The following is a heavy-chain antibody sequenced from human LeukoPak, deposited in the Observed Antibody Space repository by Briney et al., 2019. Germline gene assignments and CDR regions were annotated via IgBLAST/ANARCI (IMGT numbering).Heavy chain of an antibody. CDR1: GYSISSSYY. CDR2: IYYSGST. J-gene: IGHJ4*02. D-gene: IGHD1-20*01. Sequence: SETLSLTCTVSGYSISSSYYWSWIRQPPGKGLEWIGYIYYSGSTNYNPSLKSRVTISVDTSKNQFSLKLSSVTAADTAVYYCARHNFGARDLYYFDYWGQGTLVTVSS. CDR3: ARHNFGARDLYYFDY. V-gene: IGHV4-59*08.